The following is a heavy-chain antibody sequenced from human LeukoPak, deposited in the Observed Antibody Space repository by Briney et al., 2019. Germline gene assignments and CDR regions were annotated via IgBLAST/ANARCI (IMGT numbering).Heavy chain of an antibody. CDR3: AIDHTNGPYNWFDP. J-gene: IGHJ5*02. Sequence: GGSLRLSCAASGFTFSSYAMSWVRQAPGKGLEWVSAISGSGGSTYYADSVKGRFTISRDNSKNTLYLQMNSLRAEDTAVYYCAIDHTNGPYNWFDPWGQGTLVTVSS. CDR1: GFTFSSYA. CDR2: ISGSGGST. V-gene: IGHV3-23*01.